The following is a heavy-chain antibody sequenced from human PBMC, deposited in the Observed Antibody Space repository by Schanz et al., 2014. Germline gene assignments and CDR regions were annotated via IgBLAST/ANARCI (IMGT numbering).Heavy chain of an antibody. CDR3: ARGIGGYGANNYFDY. Sequence: QVQVVQSGAELKKPGASVKVSCKASEYSFTSYSMHWVRQAPGQRLEWMGWINTGSGDTKYSQNFQGRVTIARDTSASTAYMELSSLRSEDTDVYSCARGIGGYGANNYFDYWGQGTLVTVSS. CDR2: INTGSGDT. CDR1: EYSFTSYS. J-gene: IGHJ4*02. V-gene: IGHV1-3*04. D-gene: IGHD5-12*01.